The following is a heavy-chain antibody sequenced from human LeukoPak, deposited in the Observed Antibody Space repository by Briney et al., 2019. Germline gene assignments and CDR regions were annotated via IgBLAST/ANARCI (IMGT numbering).Heavy chain of an antibody. Sequence: GKSLRLSCAVSGFTVSSIYLSWVRQAPGRGLEWVSLIFSDGRTYYADSAKGRFTISRDNSKNTLYFQMNSLRAEDTAVYYCARAQSPYAYYYYYYMDVWGKGTTVTVSS. CDR2: IFSDGRT. CDR3: ARAQSPYAYYYYYYMDV. V-gene: IGHV3-66*02. J-gene: IGHJ6*03. CDR1: GFTVSSIY.